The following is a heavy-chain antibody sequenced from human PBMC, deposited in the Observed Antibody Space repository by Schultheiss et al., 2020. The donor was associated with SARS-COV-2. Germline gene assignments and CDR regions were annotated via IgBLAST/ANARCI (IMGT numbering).Heavy chain of an antibody. CDR3: ARAPNTYFDL. V-gene: IGHV4-59*08. CDR1: GGSISSYY. Sequence: SETLSLTCTVSGGSISSYYWSWIRQPPGKGLEWIGYIYYSGSTNYNPSLKSRVTISVDTSKNQFSLKLSSVTAADTAVYYCARAPNTYFDLWGRGTLVTVSS. D-gene: IGHD2-8*01. J-gene: IGHJ2*01. CDR2: IYYSGST.